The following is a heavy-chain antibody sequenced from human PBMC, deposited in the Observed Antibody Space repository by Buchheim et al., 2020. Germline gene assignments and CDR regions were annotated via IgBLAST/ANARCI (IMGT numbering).Heavy chain of an antibody. J-gene: IGHJ6*02. CDR3: ARDLVSSGYYYYYYGMDV. CDR2: ISSSGSTI. V-gene: IGHV3-48*03. Sequence: EVQLVESGGGLVQPGGSLRLSCAASGFTFSSYEMNWVRQAPGKGLEWVSYISSSGSTIYYADSVKGRCTISRDNAKNSLYLQMNSLRAEDTAVYYCARDLVSSGYYYYYYGMDVWGQGTT. D-gene: IGHD5/OR15-5a*01. CDR1: GFTFSSYE.